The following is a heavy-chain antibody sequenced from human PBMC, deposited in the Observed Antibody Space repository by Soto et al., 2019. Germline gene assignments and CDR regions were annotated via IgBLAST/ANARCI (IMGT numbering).Heavy chain of an antibody. D-gene: IGHD1-7*01. Sequence: QVQLVESGGGVVQPGRSLRLSCAASGFIFSSYGMHWVRQAPDKGLEWEAVIWHDGSDKYYADSVKGRFTISRDNSKNTLWLQMNSLRAEDTAVYYCARDLSSAFDIWGQGTMVTVSS. CDR1: GFIFSSYG. J-gene: IGHJ3*02. CDR3: ARDLSSAFDI. CDR2: IWHDGSDK. V-gene: IGHV3-33*01.